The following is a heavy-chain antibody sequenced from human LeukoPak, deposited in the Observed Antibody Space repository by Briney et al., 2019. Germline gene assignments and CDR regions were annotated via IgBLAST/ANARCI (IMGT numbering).Heavy chain of an antibody. Sequence: SETLSLTCTVSGGSFCSYYWSWVRQPAGKGLEWIGRIYTSGSTNYNPSLKSRVTMSVDTSKNQFSLKLSSVTAADTAVYYCARISGYYSFDYWGQGTLVTVSS. CDR3: ARISGYYSFDY. V-gene: IGHV4-4*07. J-gene: IGHJ4*02. CDR1: GGSFCSYY. D-gene: IGHD3-22*01. CDR2: IYTSGST.